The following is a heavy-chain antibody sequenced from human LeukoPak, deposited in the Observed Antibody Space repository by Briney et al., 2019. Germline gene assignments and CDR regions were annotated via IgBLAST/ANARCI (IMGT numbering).Heavy chain of an antibody. CDR3: AIHGGGTIRIEALDV. J-gene: IGHJ3*01. Sequence: GGSLRLSCAASGFTFSSYETNWVRQAPGKGLEWVSAISGDGRDIFYADAVKGRFTISRDNSKNTLYLQLNSLRDEDTALYYCAIHGGGTIRIEALDVWGQGTMVTISS. D-gene: IGHD3-3*01. CDR1: GFTFSSYE. V-gene: IGHV3-23*01. CDR2: ISGDGRDI.